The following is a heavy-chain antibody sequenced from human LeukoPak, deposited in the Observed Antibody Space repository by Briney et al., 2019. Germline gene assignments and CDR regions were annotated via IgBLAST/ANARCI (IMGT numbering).Heavy chain of an antibody. V-gene: IGHV3-23*01. J-gene: IGHJ1*01. D-gene: IGHD5-18*01. CDR2: IRASGENT. Sequence: GGSLRLSCAVSGFTFSNFAMSWVRQAPGKGLEWVSAIRASGENTFYVDSVKGRFAISRDNSKNTLYLQMNSLRAEDTAIYYCAKARGYSYANEFHLEHWGQGTLVTVSS. CDR1: GFTFSNFA. CDR3: AKARGYSYANEFHLEH.